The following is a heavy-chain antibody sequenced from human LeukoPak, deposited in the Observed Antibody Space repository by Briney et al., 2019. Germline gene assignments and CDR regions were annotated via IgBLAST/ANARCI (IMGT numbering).Heavy chain of an antibody. CDR1: GYSISSGYY. CDR2: IYHSGST. Sequence: PSETLSLTCAVSGYSISSGYYWGWIRQPPGKGLEWIGSIYHSGSTYYNPSLKSRVTISVDTSKNQFSLKLSSVTAADTAVYYCVRDRVLRSNWLDPWGQGTLVTVSS. V-gene: IGHV4-38-2*02. D-gene: IGHD3-3*01. CDR3: VRDRVLRSNWLDP. J-gene: IGHJ5*02.